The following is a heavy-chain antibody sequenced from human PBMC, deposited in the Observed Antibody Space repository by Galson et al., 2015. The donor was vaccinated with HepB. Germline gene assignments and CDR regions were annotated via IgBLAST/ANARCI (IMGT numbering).Heavy chain of an antibody. CDR1: GFTFGDYA. V-gene: IGHV3-49*04. CDR2: IRSKAYGGTT. D-gene: IGHD6-19*01. Sequence: SLRLSCAASGFTFGDYAMSWVRQAPGKGLEWVGFIRSKAYGGTTEYAASVKGRFTISRDDSKSIAYLQMNSLKTEDTAVYYCTRGQEQFSDWFDPWGQGTLVTVSS. J-gene: IGHJ5*02. CDR3: TRGQEQFSDWFDP.